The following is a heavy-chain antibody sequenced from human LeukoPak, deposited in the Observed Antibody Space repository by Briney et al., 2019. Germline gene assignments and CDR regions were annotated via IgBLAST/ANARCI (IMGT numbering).Heavy chain of an antibody. CDR3: ARGYQMLNHLDY. Sequence: SETLSLTCTVSGGSISSYYWSWIRQPPGKGLEWIGYIYYSGSTNYNPSLKSRVTISVDTSKNQFSLKLSSVTAADTAVYYCARGYQMLNHLDYWGQGTLVTVSS. CDR2: IYYSGST. J-gene: IGHJ4*02. D-gene: IGHD2-2*02. V-gene: IGHV4-59*08. CDR1: GGSISSYY.